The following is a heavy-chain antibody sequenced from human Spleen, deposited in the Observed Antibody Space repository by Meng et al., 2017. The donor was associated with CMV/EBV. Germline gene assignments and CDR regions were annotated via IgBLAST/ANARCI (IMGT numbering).Heavy chain of an antibody. V-gene: IGHV3-74*03. CDR2: INGDGSTT. Sequence: GESLKISCAASGFTFSSYWMHWVRQVPGKGLVWVARINGDGSTTKSADSVKGRFTISRDNSKNTLYLQMNSLRAEDTAVYYCARLDGDGYNLNWFDPWGQGTLVTVSS. J-gene: IGHJ5*02. D-gene: IGHD5-24*01. CDR1: GFTFSSYW. CDR3: ARLDGDGYNLNWFDP.